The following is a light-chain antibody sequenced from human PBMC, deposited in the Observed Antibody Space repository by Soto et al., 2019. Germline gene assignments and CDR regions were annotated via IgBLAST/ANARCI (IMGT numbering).Light chain of an antibody. Sequence: DIQMTQSPSSLSASVGDRVTITCRASQSISSYLNWYQQKPGKAPKLLIYAASSLQSGVPSRFTGXGSGTDFTLTISSLQPEDFATYYCQQSYSTPTFGPGTKVDIK. CDR2: AAS. J-gene: IGKJ3*01. V-gene: IGKV1-39*01. CDR3: QQSYSTPT. CDR1: QSISSY.